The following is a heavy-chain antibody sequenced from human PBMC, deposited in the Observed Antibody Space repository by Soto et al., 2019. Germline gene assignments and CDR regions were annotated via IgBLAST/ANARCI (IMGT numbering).Heavy chain of an antibody. J-gene: IGHJ4*02. CDR3: ARGNSNGWHFDS. V-gene: IGHV1-46*01. Sequence: ASVKVSCKASGYTFTTYQIHWVRQAPGQGLEWMGTINTSGGSTSYAQRFQGRVTMTRDTSTSTVYVDLSSLRSEDTALYYCARGNSNGWHFDSWGQGTRVTVSS. CDR2: INTSGGST. CDR1: GYTFTTYQ. D-gene: IGHD6-19*01.